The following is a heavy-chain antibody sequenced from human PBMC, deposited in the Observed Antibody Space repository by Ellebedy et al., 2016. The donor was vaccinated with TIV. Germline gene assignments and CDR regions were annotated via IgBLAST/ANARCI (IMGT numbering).Heavy chain of an antibody. CDR3: ARERREVRGRPIYYGMDV. CDR1: GFTFSSYD. Sequence: GESLKISCAASGFTFSSYDMHWVRQATGKGLEWVSAIGTAGDTYYPGSVKGRFTISRENAKNSLYLQMNSLRAGDTAVYYCARERREVRGRPIYYGMDVWGQGTTVTVSS. V-gene: IGHV3-13*01. J-gene: IGHJ6*02. CDR2: IGTAGDT. D-gene: IGHD3-10*01.